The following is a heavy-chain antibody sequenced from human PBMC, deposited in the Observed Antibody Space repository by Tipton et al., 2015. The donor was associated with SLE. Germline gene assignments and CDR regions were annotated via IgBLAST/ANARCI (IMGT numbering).Heavy chain of an antibody. CDR1: GYSISSGYY. D-gene: IGHD1-26*01. Sequence: TLSLTCTVSGYSISSGYYWSWIRQPPGKGLEWIGEINHSGSTNYNPSLKSRVTISVDTSKNQFSLKLSSVTAADTAVYYCARDGSYYYFDYWGQGTLVTVSS. CDR3: ARDGSYYYFDY. CDR2: INHSGST. J-gene: IGHJ4*02. V-gene: IGHV4-38-2*02.